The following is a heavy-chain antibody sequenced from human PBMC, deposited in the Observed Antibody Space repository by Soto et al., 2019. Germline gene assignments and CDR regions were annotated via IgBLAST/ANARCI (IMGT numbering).Heavy chain of an antibody. CDR2: IYSGGST. Sequence: EVQLVESGGGLVQPGGSLRLSCAASGFTVSSNYMSWVRQAPGKGLEWVSVIYSGGSTYYADSVKGRFTISRDNSKNTLYLQMNSLRAEDTAVYYCARQAGSTVTNYYYYYMDVWGKGTTVTVSS. J-gene: IGHJ6*03. CDR1: GFTVSSNY. D-gene: IGHD4-17*01. V-gene: IGHV3-66*04. CDR3: ARQAGSTVTNYYYYYMDV.